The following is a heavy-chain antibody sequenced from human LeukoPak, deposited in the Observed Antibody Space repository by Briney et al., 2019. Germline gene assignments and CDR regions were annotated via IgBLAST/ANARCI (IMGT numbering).Heavy chain of an antibody. D-gene: IGHD3-10*01. CDR1: GGTFSSYA. CDR3: ARDRGFGYGSGSSNFDY. J-gene: IGHJ4*02. V-gene: IGHV1-69*17. CDR2: IIPIFGIA. Sequence: GASVKVSCKASGGTFSSYAISWVRQAPGQGLEWMGRIIPIFGIANYAQKFQGRVTITADKSTSTAYMELSSLRSEDTAVYYCARDRGFGYGSGSSNFDYWGQGTLVTVSS.